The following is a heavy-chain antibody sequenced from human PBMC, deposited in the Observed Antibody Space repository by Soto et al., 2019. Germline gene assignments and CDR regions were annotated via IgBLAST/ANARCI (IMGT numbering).Heavy chain of an antibody. V-gene: IGHV4-28*01. CDR1: GYSISSSNW. CDR3: ARREIQGPIDY. J-gene: IGHJ4*02. Sequence: QVQLQESGPGLVKPSDTLSLTCAVSGYSISSSNWWGWIRQPPGKGLEWIGYVYYSGTTYYTPSLKSRGTMSVDTSKNQVSLKLTSVTAVDTAVYYCARREIQGPIDYWGQGTLVTVSS. CDR2: VYYSGTT. D-gene: IGHD1-26*01.